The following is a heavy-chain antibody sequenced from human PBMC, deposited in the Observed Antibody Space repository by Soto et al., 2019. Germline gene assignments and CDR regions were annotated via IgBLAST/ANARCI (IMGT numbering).Heavy chain of an antibody. Sequence: EVQLVESGGDLVKPGGSLTLSCAASGSTFSNAWMSWVRQAPGKGLEWVGRIKSKTDGGTTDYAAPVKGRFTISRDDSKNMLYLYMSSLKTEDTAMYYCSTYDYIVGRDRSRWAYWGQGTLVTVSS. CDR1: GSTFSNAW. CDR3: STYDYIVGRDRSRWAY. D-gene: IGHD3-16*02. CDR2: IKSKTDGGTT. V-gene: IGHV3-15*01. J-gene: IGHJ4*02.